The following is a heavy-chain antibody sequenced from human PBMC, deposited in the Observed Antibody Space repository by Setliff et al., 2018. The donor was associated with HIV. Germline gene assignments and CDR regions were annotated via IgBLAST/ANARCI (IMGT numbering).Heavy chain of an antibody. CDR3: ARAAGYQLLG. D-gene: IGHD1-1*01. Sequence: ASVKVSCKTSGYTFTNYGISWVRQTPRQGLEWMGWINAHNGNIEYAQKFQGRVTVTTDTSTSTGYMELKSLTSDDTAVYYCARAAGYQLLGWGQGTLVTVSS. CDR1: GYTFTNYG. CDR2: INAHNGNI. J-gene: IGHJ4*02. V-gene: IGHV1-18*01.